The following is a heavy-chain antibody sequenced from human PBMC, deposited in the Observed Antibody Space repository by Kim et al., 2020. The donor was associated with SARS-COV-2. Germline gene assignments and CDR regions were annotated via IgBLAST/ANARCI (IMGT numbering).Heavy chain of an antibody. D-gene: IGHD6-13*01. V-gene: IGHV4-59*01. Sequence: NYNPSLKSRVTISVDTSKNQFSLKLSSVTAADTAVYYCAKYSSSWAGFDYWGQGTLVTVSS. CDR3: AKYSSSWAGFDY. J-gene: IGHJ4*02.